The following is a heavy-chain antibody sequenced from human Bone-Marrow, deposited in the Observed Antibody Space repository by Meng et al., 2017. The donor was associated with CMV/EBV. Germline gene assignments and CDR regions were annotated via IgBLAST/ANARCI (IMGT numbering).Heavy chain of an antibody. V-gene: IGHV3-21*01. D-gene: IGHD3-3*01. Sequence: GGSLRLSCAASGFTFSSYSLNWVRQAPGKGLEWVSSISSSSSYINYADSVKARFTISRDNAKNALYLQMHSLRAEDPAVYYCARDYVRSTIFGVVTGAGGMDVWGQGTMVTVSS. J-gene: IGHJ6*02. CDR3: ARDYVRSTIFGVVTGAGGMDV. CDR1: GFTFSSYS. CDR2: ISSSSSYI.